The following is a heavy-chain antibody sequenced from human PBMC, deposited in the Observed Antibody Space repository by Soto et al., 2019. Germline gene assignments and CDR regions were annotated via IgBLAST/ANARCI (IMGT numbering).Heavy chain of an antibody. V-gene: IGHV4-34*01. CDR3: ARGLSVLWRAGFGYFDY. J-gene: IGHJ4*02. CDR1: GGSFSSDY. D-gene: IGHD3-10*01. CDR2: GNHSGST. Sequence: PSEALSLTCAVCGGSFSSDYWSWIRQPPGMGLEWIGEGNHSGSTNYNPSLKSRVTISIDTSKNQFSLKLTSVTAADTAVYYCARGLSVLWRAGFGYFDYWGQGALVTVS.